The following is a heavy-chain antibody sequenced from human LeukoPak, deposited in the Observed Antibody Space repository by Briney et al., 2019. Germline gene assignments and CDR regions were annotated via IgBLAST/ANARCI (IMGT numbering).Heavy chain of an antibody. CDR2: IYPGDSDT. J-gene: IGHJ4*02. V-gene: IGHV5-51*01. D-gene: IGHD2-15*01. CDR1: GYSFTSYW. Sequence: GESLKISCKGSGYSFTSYWIGWVRQMPGKGMEWMGMIYPGDSDTRYSPSFQGQVTISADKSISTAYLQWSSLKASDTAMYYCERARSVRVAATVGVDYWGQGTLVTVSS. CDR3: ERARSVRVAATVGVDY.